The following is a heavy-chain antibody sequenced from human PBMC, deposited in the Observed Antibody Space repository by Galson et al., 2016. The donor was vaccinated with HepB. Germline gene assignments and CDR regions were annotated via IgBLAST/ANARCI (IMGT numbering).Heavy chain of an antibody. CDR3: ARAGHLWLACFDN. Sequence: SLRLSCAASGFIFSDYCMNWIRQAPGKELEWVSNIRSGSSYTDYADSVKGRFTISRDNSKNALYLQMNSLRAEDTAVYYCARAGHLWLACFDNWGQGTLVTVSS. CDR2: IRSGSSYT. D-gene: IGHD3-22*01. J-gene: IGHJ4*02. CDR1: GFIFSDYC. V-gene: IGHV3-11*06.